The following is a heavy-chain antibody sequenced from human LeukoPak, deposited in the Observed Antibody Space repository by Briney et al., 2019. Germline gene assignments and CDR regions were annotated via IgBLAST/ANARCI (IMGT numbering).Heavy chain of an antibody. Sequence: SETLSLTCTVSGGSISSYYWSWIRQPAGKGLEWIGRIYTSGSTNYNPSLKSRVTMSVDTSKNQLSLKLSSVTAADTAVYYCASGGHSGSYYTGFDYWGQGTLVTVSS. CDR2: IYTSGST. D-gene: IGHD1-26*01. CDR3: ASGGHSGSYYTGFDY. J-gene: IGHJ4*02. CDR1: GGSISSYY. V-gene: IGHV4-4*07.